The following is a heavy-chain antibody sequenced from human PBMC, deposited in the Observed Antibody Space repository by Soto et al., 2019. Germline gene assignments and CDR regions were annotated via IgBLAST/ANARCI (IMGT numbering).Heavy chain of an antibody. J-gene: IGHJ5*02. CDR2: INHSGST. Sequence: PSETLSLTCAVYGGSFSGYYWSWIRQPPGKGLEWIGEINHSGSTNYNPSLKSRVTISVDTSKNQFSLKLSSVTAADTAVYYCARGIRVTMIVVVITTVRWFDPWGQGTLVTVSS. CDR1: GGSFSGYY. V-gene: IGHV4-34*01. CDR3: ARGIRVTMIVVVITTVRWFDP. D-gene: IGHD3-22*01.